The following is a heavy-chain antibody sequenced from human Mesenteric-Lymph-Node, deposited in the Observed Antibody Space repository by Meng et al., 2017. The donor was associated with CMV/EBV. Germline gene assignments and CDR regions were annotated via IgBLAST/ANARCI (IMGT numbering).Heavy chain of an antibody. CDR1: GYTFTDYF. CDR3: ARGGDRGEEAF. CDR2: INPKNGVT. D-gene: IGHD2-21*01. J-gene: IGHJ1*01. V-gene: IGHV1-2*02. Sequence: ASVKVSCKASGYTFTDYFMHWVRQAPGQGLEWMAWINPKNGVTNYAQKFQGRVTMTRDTSISTAYMEVTRLTSDDTAVYYCARGGDRGEEAFWCQVTLVPFSS.